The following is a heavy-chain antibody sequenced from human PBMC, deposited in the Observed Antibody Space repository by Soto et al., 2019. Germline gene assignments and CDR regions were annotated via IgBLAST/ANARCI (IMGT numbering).Heavy chain of an antibody. CDR2: IYSGGST. D-gene: IGHD3-22*01. Sequence: VGSLRLSCAASGFTVSSNYMSWVRQAPGKGLEWVSVIYSGGSTYYADSVKGRFTISRDNSKNTLYLQMNSLRAEDTAVYYCASRTPYYYDSTIDYWGQGTLVT. CDR1: GFTVSSNY. V-gene: IGHV3-53*01. CDR3: ASRTPYYYDSTIDY. J-gene: IGHJ4*02.